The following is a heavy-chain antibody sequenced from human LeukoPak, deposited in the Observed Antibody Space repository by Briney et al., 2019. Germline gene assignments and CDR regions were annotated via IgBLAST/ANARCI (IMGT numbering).Heavy chain of an antibody. Sequence: SETLSLTCTVSGDSISSHCWSWIRQPPGKGLEWIGYFYYSGTTNYNPSLRSRVTISGDTSKNQFSLKLSSVTAADTAVYYCARGGVPTQNWFDPWGQGTLVTVSS. CDR3: ARGGVPTQNWFDP. J-gene: IGHJ5*02. CDR1: GDSISSHC. V-gene: IGHV4-59*11. CDR2: FYYSGTT. D-gene: IGHD2-8*01.